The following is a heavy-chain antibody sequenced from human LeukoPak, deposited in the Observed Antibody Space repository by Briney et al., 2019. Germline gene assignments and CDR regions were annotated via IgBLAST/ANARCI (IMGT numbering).Heavy chain of an antibody. CDR2: ISSSSSYI. V-gene: IGHV3-21*01. CDR3: AREEIGSGWYDY. D-gene: IGHD6-19*01. CDR1: GFTFSSYS. J-gene: IGHJ4*02. Sequence: GGSLRLSCAASGFTFSSYSMNWVRQAPGKGLEWVSSISSSSSYIYYADSVKGRFTISRDNAKNSLYLQMNSLRAEDTAVYYCAREEIGSGWYDYWGQGTLVTVSS.